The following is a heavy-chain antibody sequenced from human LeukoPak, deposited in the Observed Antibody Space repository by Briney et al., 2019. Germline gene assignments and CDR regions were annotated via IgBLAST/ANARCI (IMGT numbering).Heavy chain of an antibody. Sequence: KPGGSLRLSCAASGFTFSSYSMNWVRQAPGKGLEWVSSISTSSSSISYTDSVKGRFTISRDNAKNSLYLQMNSLRAEDTAVYYCARVSGSLGLGIDYWGLGTLVTVSS. D-gene: IGHD3-10*01. CDR3: ARVSGSLGLGIDY. CDR1: GFTFSSYS. J-gene: IGHJ4*02. V-gene: IGHV3-21*01. CDR2: ISTSSSSI.